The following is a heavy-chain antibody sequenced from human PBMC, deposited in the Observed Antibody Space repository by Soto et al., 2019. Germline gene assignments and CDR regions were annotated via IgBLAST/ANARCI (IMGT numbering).Heavy chain of an antibody. Sequence: ASVKVSCKASGYTFTGYYMHWVRQAPGQGLEWMGWINPNSGGTNYAQKFQGWVTMTRDTSISTAYMELSRLRSDDTAVYYCARGFYYDSSGYSMPRVLDYWGQGTLVTVSS. CDR1: GYTFTGYY. V-gene: IGHV1-2*04. CDR3: ARGFYYDSSGYSMPRVLDY. D-gene: IGHD3-22*01. J-gene: IGHJ4*02. CDR2: INPNSGGT.